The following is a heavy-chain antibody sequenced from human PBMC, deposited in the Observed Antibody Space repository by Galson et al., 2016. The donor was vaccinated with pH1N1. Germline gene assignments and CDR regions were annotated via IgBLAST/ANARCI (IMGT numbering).Heavy chain of an antibody. J-gene: IGHJ6*02. CDR1: GFTFSTYA. CDR2: TSYDGSNK. Sequence: AASGFTFSTYAMHWVRQAPGKGLEWVALTSYDGSNKYYADSVKGRFTISRDDSKNTLYLEMNSLRAEDTAVYYCARETPYSSGWGYYYGMDVWGQGTTVTVSS. V-gene: IGHV3-30-3*01. D-gene: IGHD6-19*01. CDR3: ARETPYSSGWGYYYGMDV.